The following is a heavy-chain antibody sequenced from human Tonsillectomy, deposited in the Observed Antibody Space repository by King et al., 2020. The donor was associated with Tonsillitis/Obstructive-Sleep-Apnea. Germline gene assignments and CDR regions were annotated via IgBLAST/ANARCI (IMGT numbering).Heavy chain of an antibody. CDR1: GGSFSDYY. D-gene: IGHD2-15*01. Sequence: VQLQQWGAGLLKPSETLSLTCAVYGGSFSDYYWSWIRQPPGKGTEWIGEINHSGRTNYNPSLKSRVPISVDTSKNQFSLKLSPVTAADTAMYYCARRRLYCSGGRCYAGAIDFWGQGALVTVSS. J-gene: IGHJ4*02. V-gene: IGHV4-34*01. CDR3: ARRRLYCSGGRCYAGAIDF. CDR2: INHSGRT.